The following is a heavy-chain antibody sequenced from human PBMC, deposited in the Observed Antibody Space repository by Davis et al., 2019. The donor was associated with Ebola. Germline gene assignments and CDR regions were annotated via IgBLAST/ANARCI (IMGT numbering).Heavy chain of an antibody. J-gene: IGHJ4*02. CDR1: GLTFSSYW. V-gene: IGHV3-7*01. CDR2: IKQDGREK. D-gene: IGHD5-12*01. Sequence: GGSLRLSCAASGLTFSSYWMSWVRQAPGKGLEWVANIKQDGREKYYVDSVKGRFTISRDNAKNSLYLQMNSLRAEDTAVYYCARERWLRGYYFDYWGQGTLVTVSS. CDR3: ARERWLRGYYFDY.